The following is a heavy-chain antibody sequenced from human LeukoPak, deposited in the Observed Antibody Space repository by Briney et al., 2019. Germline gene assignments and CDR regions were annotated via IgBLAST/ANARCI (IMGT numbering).Heavy chain of an antibody. CDR1: GASISAYY. J-gene: IGHJ4*02. Sequence: SKTLSLTCTVSGASISAYYWSWIRQPPGKGLEYIGSIYYSGSTDYNPSLKSRVTISVDTSKNQFSLQLDSVTAADTAVYYCARLFSSDWSPYYFDYWGQGALVTVSS. D-gene: IGHD6-19*01. CDR3: ARLFSSDWSPYYFDY. V-gene: IGHV4-59*08. CDR2: IYYSGST.